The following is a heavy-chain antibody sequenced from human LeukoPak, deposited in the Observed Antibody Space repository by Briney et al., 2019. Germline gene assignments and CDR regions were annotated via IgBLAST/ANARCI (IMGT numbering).Heavy chain of an antibody. CDR2: ISSSDSSI. J-gene: IGHJ4*02. CDR3: ARQQPRVQLDY. CDR1: GFTFSSYS. D-gene: IGHD1-1*01. Sequence: GGSLRLSCAASGFTFSSYSMNWVRQAPGKGLEWVSYISSSDSSIYYADSVKGRFTISRDNAKNSLYLQMNSLRAEDTAVYYCARQQPRVQLDYWGQGTLVTVSS. V-gene: IGHV3-48*04.